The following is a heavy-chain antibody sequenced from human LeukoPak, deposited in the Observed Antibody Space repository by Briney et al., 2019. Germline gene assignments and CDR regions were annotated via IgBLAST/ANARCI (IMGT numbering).Heavy chain of an antibody. J-gene: IGHJ4*02. CDR2: ISGSGGST. CDR1: GFTFSSYA. CDR3: ALGGMITFGGVIVDYFDY. D-gene: IGHD3-16*02. V-gene: IGHV3-23*01. Sequence: PGGSLRLSCAASGFTFSSYAMSWVRQAPGKGLEWVSAISGSGGSTYYADSVKGRFTISRDNSKNTLYLQMNSLRAEDTAVYYCALGGMITFGGVIVDYFDYWGQGTLVTVSS.